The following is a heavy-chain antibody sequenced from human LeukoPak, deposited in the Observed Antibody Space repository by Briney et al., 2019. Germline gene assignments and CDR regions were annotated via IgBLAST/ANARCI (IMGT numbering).Heavy chain of an antibody. V-gene: IGHV4-59*01. CDR1: GGSISSYY. Sequence: PSETLSLTCTVSGGSISSYYWSWIRQPPGKGLEWIGYIYYSGSTNYNPSLKSRVTISVDTSKNQFSLKLSSVTAADTAVYYCARGGYSYGYNYYYYMDVWGKGTTVTISS. CDR3: ARGGYSYGYNYYYYMDV. CDR2: IYYSGST. J-gene: IGHJ6*03. D-gene: IGHD5-18*01.